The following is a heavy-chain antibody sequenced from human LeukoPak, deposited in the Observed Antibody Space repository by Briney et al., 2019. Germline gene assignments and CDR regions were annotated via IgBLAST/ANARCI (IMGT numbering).Heavy chain of an antibody. CDR1: GYSFTNYW. CDR2: IYPRDSDT. J-gene: IGHJ4*02. CDR3: ARTQDRIAARS. V-gene: IGHV5-51*01. D-gene: IGHD6-13*01. Sequence: GESLKISCKGSGYSFTNYWIGWVRQMPGKGLDWMGIIYPRDSDTRYSPSFQGQVTISADKSIDTAYLQWSSLKASDTASYYCARTQDRIAARSWGQGTLVTVSS.